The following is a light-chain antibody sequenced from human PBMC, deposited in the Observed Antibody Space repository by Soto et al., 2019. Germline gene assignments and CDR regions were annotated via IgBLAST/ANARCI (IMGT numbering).Light chain of an antibody. Sequence: QSVLTQPASVSGSPGQSITISCTGTSSDVGGYNYVSWYQHHPGEAPKVMIYDVSNRPSGTSNRFSGSKSGNTASLTISGLQAEDEADYYCNSYTSSSTYVFGTGTKVTVL. J-gene: IGLJ1*01. CDR2: DVS. CDR1: SSDVGGYNY. CDR3: NSYTSSSTYV. V-gene: IGLV2-14*03.